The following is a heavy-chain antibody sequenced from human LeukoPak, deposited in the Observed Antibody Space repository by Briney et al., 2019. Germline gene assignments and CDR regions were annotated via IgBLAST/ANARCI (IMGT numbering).Heavy chain of an antibody. CDR3: AGQTYGSTYYFDY. J-gene: IGHJ4*02. D-gene: IGHD3-10*01. Sequence: PSETLSLTCTVSGGSLSSGSYYWSWIRQPAGKGLEWIGRIYTSGSTNYNPSLKSRVTILVDTSKNQFFLKLSSVTAADTAVYYCAGQTYGSTYYFDYWGQGTLVTVSS. CDR2: IYTSGST. V-gene: IGHV4-61*02. CDR1: GGSLSSGSYY.